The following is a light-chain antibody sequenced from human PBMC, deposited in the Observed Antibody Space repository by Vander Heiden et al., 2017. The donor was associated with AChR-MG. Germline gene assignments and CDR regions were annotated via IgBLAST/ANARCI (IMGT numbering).Light chain of an antibody. V-gene: IGLV2-14*03. CDR1: SSDVGAYNY. J-gene: IGLJ1*01. Sequence: QSALTQPASVSGSPGQSITISCTGTSSDVGAYNYVSWYQQHPGKAPKLMIYDVSDRPSGVSNRFSGSKSGNTASLTISGLQAEDEADYYCSSYTISSTRVFGTGTTVTVL. CDR3: SSYTISSTRV. CDR2: DVS.